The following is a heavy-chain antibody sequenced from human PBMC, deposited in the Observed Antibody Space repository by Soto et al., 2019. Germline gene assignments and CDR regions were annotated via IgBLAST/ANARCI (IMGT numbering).Heavy chain of an antibody. CDR3: ARYVQVGAHPYYFDS. J-gene: IGHJ4*02. CDR1: GFTFSSYA. Sequence: EMQLLESGGGLVQPGGSLRLSCAASGFTFSSYAMSWVRQPPGKGLEWVSGSSGSGGSTYYADSVKGRFTISRDNAKNTLYLQMNSLRDEDTAVYYCARYVQVGAHPYYFDSWGQGTLVTVSS. D-gene: IGHD1-26*01. V-gene: IGHV3-23*01. CDR2: SSGSGGST.